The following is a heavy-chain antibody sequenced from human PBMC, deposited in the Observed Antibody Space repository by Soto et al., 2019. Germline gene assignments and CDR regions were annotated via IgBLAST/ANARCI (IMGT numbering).Heavy chain of an antibody. CDR1: GFSLSARGVG. Sequence: ESGPTLVNPTQTLTLTCSVSGFSLSARGVGVGWIRQPPGKALEWLAIIYWNDDKLYSPSLKSRLTITKDTAENQVVLTMTNMDPVDTATYFCAHSPWGAAPDYWGQGTLVTVSS. J-gene: IGHJ4*02. D-gene: IGHD3-16*01. V-gene: IGHV2-5*01. CDR2: IYWNDDK. CDR3: AHSPWGAAPDY.